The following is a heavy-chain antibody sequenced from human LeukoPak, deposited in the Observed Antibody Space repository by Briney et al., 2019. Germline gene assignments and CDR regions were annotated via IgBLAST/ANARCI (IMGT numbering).Heavy chain of an antibody. CDR1: GYTFTAYY. CDR3: ARGWEYLDY. J-gene: IGHJ4*02. CDR2: IDPDNGGT. V-gene: IGHV1-2*02. Sequence: GASVKVSCKASGYTFTAYYIHWVRQAPGQGLEWVGWIDPDNGGTNYAQKFQGGVTMTRDTSINTVYVDLSRLRSADTAVYYCARGWEYLDYWGQGTLVTVSS. D-gene: IGHD2/OR15-2a*01.